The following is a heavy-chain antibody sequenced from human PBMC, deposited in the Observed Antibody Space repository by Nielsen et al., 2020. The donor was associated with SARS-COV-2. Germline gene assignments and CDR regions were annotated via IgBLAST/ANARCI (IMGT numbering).Heavy chain of an antibody. CDR1: GVTFRSYA. CDR2: FSDNDGPT. CDR3: ANGSDFTGFDS. Sequence: GGSLRPSCAASGVTFRSYAMHWVRQAPGKGLEWGSTFSDNDGPTYPADSVKGRFTFSRDNSNSTLFLPMNSMRVEDTALYSCANGSDFTGFDSWGRGTLVTVSS. V-gene: IGHV3-23*01. D-gene: IGHD1-14*01. J-gene: IGHJ4*02.